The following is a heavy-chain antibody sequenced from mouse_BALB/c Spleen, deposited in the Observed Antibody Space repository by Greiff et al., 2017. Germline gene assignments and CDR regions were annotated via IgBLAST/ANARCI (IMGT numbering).Heavy chain of an antibody. CDR2: ISSGGST. D-gene: IGHD1-1*01. CDR3: ARASGSSLDY. Sequence: EVKLVESGGGLVKPGGSLKLSCAASGFAFSSYDMSWVRQTPEKRLEWVASISSGGSTYYPDSVKGRFTISRDNARNILYLQMSSLRSEDTAMYYCARASGSSLDYWGQGTTLTVSS. V-gene: IGHV5-6-5*01. J-gene: IGHJ2*01. CDR1: GFAFSSYD.